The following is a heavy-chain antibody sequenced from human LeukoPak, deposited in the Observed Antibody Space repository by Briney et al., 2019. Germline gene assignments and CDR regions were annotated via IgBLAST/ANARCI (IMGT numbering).Heavy chain of an antibody. CDR1: GFTFSSYG. V-gene: IGHV3-33*01. J-gene: IGHJ5*02. Sequence: GGSLRLSCAASGFTFSSYGMHWVRQAPGKGLEWVAVIWYDGSNKYYADSVKGRVTISRDNSKNTLYLQMNSLRAKDTAVYYCARDLSFGVGGPLAPGGQGTLVTVSS. D-gene: IGHD3-3*01. CDR2: IWYDGSNK. CDR3: ARDLSFGVGGPLAP.